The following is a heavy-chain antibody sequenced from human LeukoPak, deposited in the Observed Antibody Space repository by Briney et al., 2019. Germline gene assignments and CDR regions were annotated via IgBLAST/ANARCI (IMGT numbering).Heavy chain of an antibody. CDR2: INAGNGDT. V-gene: IGHV1-3*01. D-gene: IGHD2-21*01. J-gene: IGHJ4*02. CDR1: GYTFTKYV. CDR3: ARVDCGDTCYPGGY. Sequence: ASVKVSCKASGYTFTKYVVHWVRQAPGQRPEWMGWINAGNGDTKYSQNFQDRVTITRDTSASTAYMELSSLTSEDTALYYCARVDCGDTCYPGGYWGQGTLVTVSS.